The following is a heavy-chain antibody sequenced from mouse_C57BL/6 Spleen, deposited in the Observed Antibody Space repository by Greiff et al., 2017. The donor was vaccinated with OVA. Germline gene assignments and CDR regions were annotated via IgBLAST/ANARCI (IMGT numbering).Heavy chain of an antibody. Sequence: VKLMESGPGLVAPSQSLSITCTVSGFSLTSYAISWVRQPPGKGLEWLGVIWTGGGTNYNSALKSRLSISKDNSKSQVFLKMNSLQTDDTARYYCARNRDYDRNYFDYWGQGTTLTVSS. CDR2: IWTGGGT. CDR1: GFSLTSYA. J-gene: IGHJ2*01. D-gene: IGHD2-4*01. V-gene: IGHV2-9-1*01. CDR3: ARNRDYDRNYFDY.